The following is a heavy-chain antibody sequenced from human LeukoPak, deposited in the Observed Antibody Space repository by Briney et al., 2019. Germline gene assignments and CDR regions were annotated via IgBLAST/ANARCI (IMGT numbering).Heavy chain of an antibody. J-gene: IGHJ3*02. Sequence: ASVKVSCKASGYTFTGYYMHWVRQAPGQGREWMGWINPNSGGTNYAQKFQGRVTMTRDTSISTAYMELSRLRSDDTAVYYCARADSRSPGGLGAFDIWGQGTMVTVSS. CDR1: GYTFTGYY. CDR3: ARADSRSPGGLGAFDI. V-gene: IGHV1-2*02. D-gene: IGHD6-6*01. CDR2: INPNSGGT.